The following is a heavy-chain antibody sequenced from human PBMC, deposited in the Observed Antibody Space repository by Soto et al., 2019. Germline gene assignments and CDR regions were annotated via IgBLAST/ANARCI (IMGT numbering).Heavy chain of an antibody. D-gene: IGHD3-3*01. CDR2: ISGSGGST. V-gene: IGHV3-23*01. CDR3: AKDPYDFWSGYYLGGAFEI. Sequence: EVQLLESGGGLVQPGGSLRLSCAASGFTFSSDAMSWVRQAPGKGLEWVSAISGSGGSTYYADSVKGRFTISRDNSKNTLYLQMNSLRAEDTAVYYCAKDPYDFWSGYYLGGAFEIWGQGTMVTVSS. J-gene: IGHJ3*02. CDR1: GFTFSSDA.